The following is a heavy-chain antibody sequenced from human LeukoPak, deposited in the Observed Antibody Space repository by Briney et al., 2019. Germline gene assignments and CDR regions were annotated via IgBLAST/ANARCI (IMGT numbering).Heavy chain of an antibody. Sequence: SETLSLTCTVSGGSISSSNYYWGWIRQPPGRGLEWIGSIYYSGRTFYKPSLKSRVTISIDKSKNQFSLKLSSVTAADTAVYYCVAWGYDWSYGQFDPWGQGTLVTVSS. D-gene: IGHD1-7*01. CDR2: IYYSGRT. J-gene: IGHJ5*02. CDR3: VAWGYDWSYGQFDP. V-gene: IGHV4-39*01. CDR1: GGSISSSNYY.